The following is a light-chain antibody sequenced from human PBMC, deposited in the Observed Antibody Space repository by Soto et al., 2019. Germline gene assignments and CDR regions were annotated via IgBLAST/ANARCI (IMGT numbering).Light chain of an antibody. Sequence: QSVLTQPPSVSGAPGQRVTISCTGSSSNIGAGYDVHWYQQLPRTAHKLLIYGNSNRPSGVPDRFSGSKSGTSASLAITGLQAEDEADYYCQSYDSSLSGYVFGTGTKVTVL. J-gene: IGLJ1*01. CDR3: QSYDSSLSGYV. V-gene: IGLV1-40*01. CDR1: SSNIGAGYD. CDR2: GNS.